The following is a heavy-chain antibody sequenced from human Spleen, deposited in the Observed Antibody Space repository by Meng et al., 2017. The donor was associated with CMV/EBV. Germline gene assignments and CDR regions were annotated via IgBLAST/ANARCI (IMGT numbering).Heavy chain of an antibody. CDR3: ARHGFLEWFGGGGWFDP. Sequence: GESLKISCAASGFSFSSYWMSWVRQAPGKGLEWVANIKEDGSEKYYADSVKGRFTISRDNSKNTLYLQMNSLTVEDTAVYYCARHGFLEWFGGGGWFDPWGQGTLVTVSS. D-gene: IGHD3-3*01. CDR1: GFSFSSYW. V-gene: IGHV3-7*01. CDR2: IKEDGSEK. J-gene: IGHJ5*02.